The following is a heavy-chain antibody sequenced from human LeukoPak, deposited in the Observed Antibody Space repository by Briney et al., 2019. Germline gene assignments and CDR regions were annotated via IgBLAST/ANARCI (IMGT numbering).Heavy chain of an antibody. CDR3: AKAPYGDYTLDFDY. CDR1: GFTFDDYG. CDR2: INWNGGST. J-gene: IGHJ4*02. V-gene: IGHV3-20*04. Sequence: GGSLRLSCAASGFTFDDYGMSWVRQAPGKGLEWVSGINWNGGSTGYADSVKGRFTISRDNAKNSLYLQMNSLRADDTAVYYCAKAPYGDYTLDFDYWGQGTLVTVSS. D-gene: IGHD4-17*01.